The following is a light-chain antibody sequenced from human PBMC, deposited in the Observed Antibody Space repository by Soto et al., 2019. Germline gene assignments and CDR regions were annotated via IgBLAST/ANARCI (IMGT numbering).Light chain of an antibody. V-gene: IGKV3-20*01. CDR1: QSGSSRC. J-gene: IGKJ5*01. CDR3: QQYGGSPVT. CDR2: GAS. Sequence: IALTKSPGTLSLSPVESATPSCRASQSGSSRCLAGCQQKPGRAPRVLIYGASTRATGVPDRFSGSGSGTDFTLTISRLEPEDFAVYYCQQYGGSPVTFGQGTRLEIK.